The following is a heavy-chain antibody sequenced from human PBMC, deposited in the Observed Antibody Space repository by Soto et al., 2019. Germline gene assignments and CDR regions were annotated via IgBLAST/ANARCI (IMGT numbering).Heavy chain of an antibody. CDR3: ARGEMATIWPLAY. D-gene: IGHD5-12*01. CDR2: ISSDGTTT. Sequence: EVQLVESGGGLVQPGGSLRLSCAASGFTFSAYWMHWVRQAPGEGLVCVSRISSDGTTTNYAGSVKGRFTISRDNAENTLYLQMNSLRAEGTSVYYCARGEMATIWPLAYWGQGALVTVSS. V-gene: IGHV3-74*01. J-gene: IGHJ4*02. CDR1: GFTFSAYW.